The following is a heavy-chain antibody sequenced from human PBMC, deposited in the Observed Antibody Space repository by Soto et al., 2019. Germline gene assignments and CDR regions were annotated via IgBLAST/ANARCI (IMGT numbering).Heavy chain of an antibody. CDR1: GYTFTSYA. CDR3: ARDTYSGYARAFDYERSFDY. CDR2: INAGNGNT. D-gene: IGHD5-12*01. Sequence: ASVKVSCKASGYTFTSYAMHWVRQAPGQRLEWMGWINAGNGNTKYSQKFQGRVTITRDTSASTAYMELSSLRSEDTAVYYCARDTYSGYARAFDYERSFDYWGQGTLVTVSS. V-gene: IGHV1-3*01. J-gene: IGHJ4*02.